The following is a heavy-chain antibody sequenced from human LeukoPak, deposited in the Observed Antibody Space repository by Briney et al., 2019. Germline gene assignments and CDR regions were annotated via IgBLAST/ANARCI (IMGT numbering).Heavy chain of an antibody. J-gene: IGHJ4*02. CDR1: GFTFSSYG. CDR3: AKDNGYYSSGWYED. D-gene: IGHD6-19*01. V-gene: IGHV3-30*02. CDR2: IRYDGSNK. Sequence: PGGSLRLSCAASGFTFSSYGMSWVRQAPGKGLEWVAFIRYDGSNKYYADSVKGRFTISRDNSKNTLYLQMNSLRAEDTAVYYCAKDNGYYSSGWYEDWGQGTLVTVSS.